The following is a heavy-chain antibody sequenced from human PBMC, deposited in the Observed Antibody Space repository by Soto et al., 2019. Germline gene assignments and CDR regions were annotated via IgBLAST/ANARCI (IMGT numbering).Heavy chain of an antibody. CDR3: AKDQQSIAQAGYYFHY. Sequence: QVQLVQSGAEVKKPGSSVKVSCKASGGTFSSYAISWVRQAPGQGLEWKGGIIRIFGTANYAKKFQGRVTITADESTSTADMDLSSVRSEATAVYYCAKDQQSIAQAGYYFHYCGQGRLVPVSS. J-gene: IGHJ4*02. CDR1: GGTFSSYA. D-gene: IGHD6-13*01. V-gene: IGHV1-69*01. CDR2: IIRIFGTA.